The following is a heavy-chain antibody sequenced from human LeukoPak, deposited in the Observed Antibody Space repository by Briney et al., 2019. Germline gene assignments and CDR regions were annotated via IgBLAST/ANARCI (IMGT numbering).Heavy chain of an antibody. D-gene: IGHD3-16*01. Sequence: PGRSLRLSCAASGFTFSSYGMRWVRQAPGKGLEWVAVIWYDGSNKYYADSVKGRFTISRDNYKNTLYLQMNSLRAEDTAVYYCAKPMTTFWRGQATAFDYWGQGTLVTVSS. CDR3: AKPMTTFWRGQATAFDY. CDR1: GFTFSSYG. CDR2: IWYDGSNK. V-gene: IGHV3-33*06. J-gene: IGHJ4*02.